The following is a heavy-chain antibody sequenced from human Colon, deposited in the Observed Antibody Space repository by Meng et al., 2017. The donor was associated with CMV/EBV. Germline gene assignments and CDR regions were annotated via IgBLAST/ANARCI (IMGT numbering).Heavy chain of an antibody. J-gene: IGHJ6*02. D-gene: IGHD2-2*01. CDR3: ARDGPSEVPAPSYYYYGMDV. Sequence: GGSLRLSCAASGFTFSNYWMSWVRQAPGKGLEWVANIKLDGREKYYVDSVKGRFTISRDNAKNSLYLQMNSLRAEDTAVYYCARDGPSEVPAPSYYYYGMDVWGQGTTVTVSS. V-gene: IGHV3-7*01. CDR2: IKLDGREK. CDR1: GFTFSNYW.